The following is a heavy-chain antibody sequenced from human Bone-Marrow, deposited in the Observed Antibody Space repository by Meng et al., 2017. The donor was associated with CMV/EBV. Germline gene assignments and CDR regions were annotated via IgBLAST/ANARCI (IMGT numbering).Heavy chain of an antibody. V-gene: IGHV1-69*10. CDR2: IIPILGIA. CDR1: GGTFSSYA. D-gene: IGHD2-2*01. J-gene: IGHJ6*02. CDR3: ARVKTGYCSSTSCYPPLYGMDV. Sequence: SVKGSCKASGGTFSSYAISWVRQAPGQGLEWMGGIIPILGIANYAQKFQGRVTITADKSTSTAYMELSSLRSEDTAVYYCARVKTGYCSSTSCYPPLYGMDVWGQGTTVTVSS.